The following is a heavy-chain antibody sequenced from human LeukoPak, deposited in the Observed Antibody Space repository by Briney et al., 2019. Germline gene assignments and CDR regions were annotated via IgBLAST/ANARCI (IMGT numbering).Heavy chain of an antibody. CDR3: AKDGRQLVNYYYYYMDV. J-gene: IGHJ6*03. CDR2: IRYDGSNK. V-gene: IGHV3-30*02. CDR1: GFTFSSYD. D-gene: IGHD6-6*01. Sequence: GGSLRLSCAASGFTFSSYDMHWVRQAPGKGLEWMTFIRYDGSNKYYAESVKGRFIISRDNPKNTLYLQMNRLTAEDTAVYYCAKDGRQLVNYYYYYMDVWGKGTTVTVSS.